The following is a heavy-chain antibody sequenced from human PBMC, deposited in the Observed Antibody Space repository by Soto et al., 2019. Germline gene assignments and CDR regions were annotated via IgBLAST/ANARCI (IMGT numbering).Heavy chain of an antibody. CDR2: FSHTGGT. J-gene: IGHJ4*02. V-gene: IGHV4-30-2*01. CDR1: GASISSGGHS. CDR3: ARLHGDPDS. Sequence: SETLSLTCAVSGASISSGGHSWTWIRQPPGEGLEWIGYFSHTGGTYYNPSLKSRVIISVDGSKNHLSLKLRSVTAADTAVYYCARLHGDPDSWGQGTLVTVSS. D-gene: IGHD7-27*01.